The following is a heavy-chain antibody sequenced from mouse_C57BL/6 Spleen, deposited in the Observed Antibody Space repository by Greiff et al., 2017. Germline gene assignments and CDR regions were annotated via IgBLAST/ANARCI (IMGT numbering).Heavy chain of an antibody. V-gene: IGHV1-9*01. Sequence: QVQLKESGAELMKPGASVKLSCKATGYTFTGYWIEWVKQRPGHGLEWIGEILPGSGSTNYNEKFKGKATFTADTSSNTAYMQLSSLTTEDSAIYDCARRYYYGSSYGWAMDYWGQGTSVTVSS. D-gene: IGHD1-1*01. CDR3: ARRYYYGSSYGWAMDY. CDR2: ILPGSGST. J-gene: IGHJ4*01. CDR1: GYTFTGYW.